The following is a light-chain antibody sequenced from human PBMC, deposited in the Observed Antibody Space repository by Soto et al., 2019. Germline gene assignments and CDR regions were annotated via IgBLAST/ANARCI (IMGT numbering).Light chain of an antibody. V-gene: IGKV3-20*01. CDR3: QQYGSSPRT. Sequence: EIVLTQSPGTLPLSPGERATLSCRASQSVSSSYLAWYQQKPGQPPRLLIYGVSSRATGIPDRFSGSGSGTDFTLTISRLEPEDFAVYYCQQYGSSPRTFGQGTKLEIK. J-gene: IGKJ2*01. CDR1: QSVSSSY. CDR2: GVS.